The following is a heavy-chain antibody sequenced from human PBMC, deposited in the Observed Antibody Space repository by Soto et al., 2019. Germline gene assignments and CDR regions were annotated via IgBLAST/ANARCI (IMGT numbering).Heavy chain of an antibody. Sequence: SETLSLSCAVYGGSFSGYYWTWIRQPPGTGLELIGEINHSGSTYYNPSLKSRVTISVDRSKNQFSLKLSSVTAADTAVYYCAAPGGLPRYYWGQGTLVTVS. D-gene: IGHD5-12*01. V-gene: IGHV4-34*01. CDR2: INHSGST. CDR1: GGSFSGYY. CDR3: AAPGGLPRYY. J-gene: IGHJ4*02.